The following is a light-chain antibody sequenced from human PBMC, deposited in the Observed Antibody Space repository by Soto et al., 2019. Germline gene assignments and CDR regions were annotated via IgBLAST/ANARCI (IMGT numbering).Light chain of an antibody. CDR3: CSYTTSNTRQIV. Sequence: SVLTQPASVSGSPGQSITISCTGTSSDVGGYNYVSWYQQQPGKAPKFMIYGVTNRPSGVSNRFSGSKSGNTASLTISGLQAEDEADYYCCSYTTSNTRQIVFGTGTKVTV. J-gene: IGLJ1*01. CDR1: SSDVGGYNY. V-gene: IGLV2-14*03. CDR2: GVT.